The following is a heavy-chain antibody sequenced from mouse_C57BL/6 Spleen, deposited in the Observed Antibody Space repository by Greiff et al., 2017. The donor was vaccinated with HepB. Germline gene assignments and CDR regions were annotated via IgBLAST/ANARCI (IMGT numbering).Heavy chain of an antibody. CDR1: GYTFTDYE. V-gene: IGHV1-15*01. J-gene: IGHJ4*01. Sequence: QVQLQQSGAELVRPGASVTLSCKASGYTFTDYEMHWVKQTPVHGLEWIGAIDPETGGTAYNQKFKGKAILTADKSSSTAYMELRSLTSEDSAVYYCTMGEHYYAMDYWGQGTSVTVSS. CDR3: TMGEHYYAMDY. D-gene: IGHD2-13*01. CDR2: IDPETGGT.